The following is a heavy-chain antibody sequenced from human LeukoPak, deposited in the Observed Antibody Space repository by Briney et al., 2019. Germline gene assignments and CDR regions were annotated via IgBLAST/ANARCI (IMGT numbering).Heavy chain of an antibody. Sequence: GGSLRLSCAVSGSTFMKEGLNWVRRAPGKGLEWVPAISNGGETFYADSVKGRFTISRDNSKNTLYLQMNSLRAEDTAVYYCATSFTVILDVTQNWGQGTLVTVSS. D-gene: IGHD3-22*01. CDR1: GSTFMKEG. CDR2: ISNGGET. CDR3: ATSFTVILDVTQN. V-gene: IGHV3-23*01. J-gene: IGHJ4*02.